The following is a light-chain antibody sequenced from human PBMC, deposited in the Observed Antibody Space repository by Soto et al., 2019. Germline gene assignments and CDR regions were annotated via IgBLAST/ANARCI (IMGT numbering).Light chain of an antibody. CDR2: GAS. J-gene: IGKJ1*01. Sequence: EIVMTQSPATLSVSPGETATLSCRASQSLTSYLAWYQQRLGQAPRLLIFGASTRATDIPPRFSGSGSGTEFTLTISSLQSEDFAAYYCQQYNNWPRTFGQGTKVDIK. V-gene: IGKV3-15*01. CDR1: QSLTSY. CDR3: QQYNNWPRT.